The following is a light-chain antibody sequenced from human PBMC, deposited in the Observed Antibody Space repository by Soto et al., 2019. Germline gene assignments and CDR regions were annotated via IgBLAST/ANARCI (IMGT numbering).Light chain of an antibody. CDR3: QQYGSSSYT. Sequence: EILLTHSPGTLSLSPGERATLSCRASQSVSSSYLAWYQQKPGQAPRLLIYGASSRATGIPDRFSGSGSGTDFTLTISRLEPEDFAVYYCQQYGSSSYTFGQGTKLEI. CDR1: QSVSSSY. J-gene: IGKJ2*01. CDR2: GAS. V-gene: IGKV3-20*01.